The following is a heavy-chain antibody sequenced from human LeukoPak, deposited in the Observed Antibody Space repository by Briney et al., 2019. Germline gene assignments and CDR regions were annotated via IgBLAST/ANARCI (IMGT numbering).Heavy chain of an antibody. CDR2: ISGSGGST. Sequence: GASLRLSCAASGFTFSSYAMSWVRQAPGKGLEWVSAISGSGGSTYYADSAKGRFTISRDNSKNTLYLQMNSLRAEDTAVYYCANGDSSGYYYFNWFDPWGQGTLVTVSS. D-gene: IGHD3-22*01. CDR3: ANGDSSGYYYFNWFDP. J-gene: IGHJ5*02. CDR1: GFTFSSYA. V-gene: IGHV3-23*01.